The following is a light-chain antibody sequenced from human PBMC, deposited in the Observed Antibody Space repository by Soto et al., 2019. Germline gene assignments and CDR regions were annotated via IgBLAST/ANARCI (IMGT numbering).Light chain of an antibody. V-gene: IGKV1-39*01. CDR3: QQGYRIVRLT. Sequence: DIQMTQSPSSLSASVGDRVTITCRASQTISNYLNWYQQKPGQAPRLLISAASTLQSGVPSRFSGSGSGTDFTLTISSLQPEDFATYYCQQGYRIVRLTFGGGTKVEI. CDR2: AAS. CDR1: QTISNY. J-gene: IGKJ4*01.